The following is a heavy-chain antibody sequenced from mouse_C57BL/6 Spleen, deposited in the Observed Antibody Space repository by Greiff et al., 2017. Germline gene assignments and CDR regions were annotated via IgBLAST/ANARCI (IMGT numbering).Heavy chain of an antibody. CDR3: ACRRY. CDR2: IDPSDSYT. CDR1: GYTFTSYW. Sequence: QVQLQQPGAELVKPGASVKLSCKASGYTFTSYWMQWVKQRPGQGLEWIGEIDPSDSYTNYNQKFKGKATLTVDTSSSTAYMQLSSLTSEDSAVXYCACRRYWGQGTTLTVSS. V-gene: IGHV1-50*01. J-gene: IGHJ2*01.